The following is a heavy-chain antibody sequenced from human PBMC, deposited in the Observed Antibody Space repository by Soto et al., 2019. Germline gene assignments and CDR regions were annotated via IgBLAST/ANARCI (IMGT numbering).Heavy chain of an antibody. CDR1: GFTFSSYA. CDR2: ISSNGGST. D-gene: IGHD3-22*01. CDR3: VKSLRGYYTGYFDY. Sequence: GGSLRLSCSASGFTFSSYAMHWVRQAPGKGLEYVSAISSNGGSTYYADSVKGRFTISRDNSKNTLYLQMSSLRAEDTAVYYCVKSLRGYYTGYFDYWGQGTLVTVSS. V-gene: IGHV3-64D*09. J-gene: IGHJ4*02.